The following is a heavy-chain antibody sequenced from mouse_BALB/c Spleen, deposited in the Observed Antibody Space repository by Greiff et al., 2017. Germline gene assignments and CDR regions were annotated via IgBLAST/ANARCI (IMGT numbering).Heavy chain of an antibody. V-gene: IGHV5-15*02. CDR1: GFTFSDYG. J-gene: IGHJ1*01. CDR3: ARGGSWYFDV. CDR2: ISNLAYSI. Sequence: VQLKESGGGLVQPGGSRKLSCAASGFTFSDYGMAWVRQAPGKGPEWVAFISNLAYSIYYADTVTGRFTISRENAKNTLYLEMSSLRSEDTAMYYCARGGSWYFDVWGAGTTVTVSS.